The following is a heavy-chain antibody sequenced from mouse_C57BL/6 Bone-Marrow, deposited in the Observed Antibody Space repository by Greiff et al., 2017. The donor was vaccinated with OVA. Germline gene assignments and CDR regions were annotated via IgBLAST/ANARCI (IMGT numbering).Heavy chain of an antibody. V-gene: IGHV1-50*01. D-gene: IGHD2-4*01. CDR2: IDPSDSYT. J-gene: IGHJ2*01. CDR1: GYTFTSYW. CDR3: ARGDYDYDDGYYFDY. Sequence: QVQLQQPGAELVKPGASVKLSCKASGYTFTSYWMQWVKQRPGQGLEWIGEIDPSDSYTNYNQKFKGKATLTVDTSSSTAYMQRSSLTSEDSAVYYCARGDYDYDDGYYFDYWGQGTTLTVSS.